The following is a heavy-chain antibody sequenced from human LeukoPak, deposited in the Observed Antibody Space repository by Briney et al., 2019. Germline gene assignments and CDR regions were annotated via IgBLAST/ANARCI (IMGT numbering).Heavy chain of an antibody. CDR1: CYSFSYYW. CDR2: IYPGDSDT. V-gene: IGHV5-51*01. J-gene: IGHJ4*02. CDR3: ARCGEMATISSCYFDY. Sequence: GESLQISCKGFCYSFSYYWIAWVRQLPGKGLEWMGIIYPGDSDTRYSPSFQGQVTITADKYISTAYLQWSSLRASDTAMYYCARCGEMATISSCYFDYWGQGSLVTVSS. D-gene: IGHD5-24*01.